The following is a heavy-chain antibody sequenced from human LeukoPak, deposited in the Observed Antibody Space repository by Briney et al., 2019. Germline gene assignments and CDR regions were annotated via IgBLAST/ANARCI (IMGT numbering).Heavy chain of an antibody. CDR1: GGSFSGYY. CDR2: INHSGST. V-gene: IGHV4-34*01. Sequence: SETLSLTCAVYGGSFSGYYWSWIRQPPGKGLEWIGEINHSGSTNYNPSLKSRDTISVDTSKNQFSLKLSSVTAADTAVYYCARGKWLGIDYWGQGTLVTVSS. J-gene: IGHJ4*02. D-gene: IGHD6-19*01. CDR3: ARGKWLGIDY.